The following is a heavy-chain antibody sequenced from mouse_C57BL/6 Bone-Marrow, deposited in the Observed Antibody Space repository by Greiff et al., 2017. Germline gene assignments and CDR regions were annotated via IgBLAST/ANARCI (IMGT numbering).Heavy chain of an antibody. CDR1: GFTFSDYG. Sequence: EVQLVESGGGLVKPGASLKLSCAASGFTFSDYGMNWVRQAPEKGLEWVAYISSGSSTTYYADTVKGRFTISTDKAKNTLFLQMTSLRSEDTAVYYCAGSSYYDYAMDYWGQGTSVTVSS. D-gene: IGHD1-1*01. V-gene: IGHV5-17*01. CDR2: ISSGSSTT. CDR3: AGSSYYDYAMDY. J-gene: IGHJ4*01.